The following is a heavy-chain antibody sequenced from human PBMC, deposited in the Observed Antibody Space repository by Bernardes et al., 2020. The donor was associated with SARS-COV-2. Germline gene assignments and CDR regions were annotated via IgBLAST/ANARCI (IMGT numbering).Heavy chain of an antibody. CDR3: ARVNTVFGVISDYFFDY. Sequence: SETLSLTCTVSGGSISSSSYYWGWIRQPPGKTLEWIGYIYHSGTTDYNPSLTGRVSISVDASKNEVSLKVGSVTAADTAVYYCARVNTVFGVISDYFFDYWGQGTPVTVSS. D-gene: IGHD3-3*01. CDR1: GGSISSSSYY. CDR2: IYHSGTT. V-gene: IGHV4-61*05. J-gene: IGHJ4*02.